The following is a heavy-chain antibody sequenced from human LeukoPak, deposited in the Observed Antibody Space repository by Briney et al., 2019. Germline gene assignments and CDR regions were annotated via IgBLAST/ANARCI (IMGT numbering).Heavy chain of an antibody. CDR2: IIPIFGTA. D-gene: IGHD3-10*02. V-gene: IGHV1-69*01. J-gene: IGHJ4*02. CDR3: ARSMVGVRYFDY. CDR1: GGTFSSYA. Sequence: SVKVSCKASGGTFSSYAISWVRQAPGQGLEWMGGIIPIFGTANYAQKFQGRVTITADESTSTAYMELSSLRSEDTAVYYCARSMVGVRYFDYWGQGTLVTVSS.